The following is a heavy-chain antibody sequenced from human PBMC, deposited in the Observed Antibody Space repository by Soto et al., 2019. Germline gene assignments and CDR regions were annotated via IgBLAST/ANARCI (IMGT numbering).Heavy chain of an antibody. CDR1: GYSFTSYW. V-gene: IGHV5-10-1*01. D-gene: IGHD3-3*01. J-gene: IGHJ6*02. CDR2: IDPSDSYT. CDR3: ARGKNYDFWSGTPPGGMDV. Sequence: GESLKISCKGSGYSFTSYWISWVRQMPGKGLEWMGRIDPSDSYTNYSPSFQGHVTISADKSISTAYLQWSSLKASDTAMYYCARGKNYDFWSGTPPGGMDVWGQGTTVTVSS.